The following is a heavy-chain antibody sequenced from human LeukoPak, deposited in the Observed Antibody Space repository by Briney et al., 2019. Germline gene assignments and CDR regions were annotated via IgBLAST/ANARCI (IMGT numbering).Heavy chain of an antibody. CDR3: ARDPIVKVVVNKADAFDI. Sequence: GRSLRLSCAASGYTFSSYGMHWVRKAPAKGQELVAVISYDGSNKYYTDPVHDRSTISIDKPENTLYLQMNSLRAEDTAVYYCARDPIVKVVVNKADAFDIWGQGTMVTVSS. J-gene: IGHJ3*02. CDR1: GYTFSSYG. D-gene: IGHD3-22*01. CDR2: ISYDGSNK. V-gene: IGHV3-30*04.